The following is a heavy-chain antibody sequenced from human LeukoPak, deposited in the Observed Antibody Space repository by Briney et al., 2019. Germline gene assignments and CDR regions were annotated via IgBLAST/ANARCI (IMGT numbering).Heavy chain of an antibody. D-gene: IGHD2-2*01. Sequence: GGSLRLSCAASGFTFSSYSMNWVRQAPGKGLEWVSYISSSSSTIYYADSVKGRFTTSRDNAKNSLYLQMNSLRAEDTAVYYCARRADIVVVPAAHRDYYYYYYYYMDVWGKGTTVTVSS. V-gene: IGHV3-48*01. CDR3: ARRADIVVVPAAHRDYYYYYYYYMDV. CDR2: ISSSSSTI. J-gene: IGHJ6*03. CDR1: GFTFSSYS.